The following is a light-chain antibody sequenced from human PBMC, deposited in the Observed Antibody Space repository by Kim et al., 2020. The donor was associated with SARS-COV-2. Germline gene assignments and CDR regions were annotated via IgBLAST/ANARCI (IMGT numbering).Light chain of an antibody. CDR1: SNDVGAFNY. Sequence: QSALSQPASVSGYPGQSITISCTGTSNDVGAFNYVSWYQQHPGKAPKLLIYDVSNWPSGVSNRFSGSKSGNTASLTISGLQAEDEADYYCNSYVGTTSSYVFGTGTKVTVL. J-gene: IGLJ1*01. V-gene: IGLV2-14*03. CDR2: DVS. CDR3: NSYVGTTSSYV.